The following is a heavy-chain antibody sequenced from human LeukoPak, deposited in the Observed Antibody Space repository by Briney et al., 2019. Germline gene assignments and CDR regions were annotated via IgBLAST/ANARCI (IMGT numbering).Heavy chain of an antibody. J-gene: IGHJ4*02. Sequence: GGSLRLSCAASGFTFSSYGMSWVRQAPGKGLEWVAFIRYDVSTKDYADSVKGRFTISRDNSKNTLYLQMNSLRAEDTAVYYCAKSRGGLRESDYWGQGTLVTVSS. V-gene: IGHV3-30*02. CDR1: GFTFSSYG. CDR2: IRYDVSTK. CDR3: AKSRGGLRESDY. D-gene: IGHD3-10*01.